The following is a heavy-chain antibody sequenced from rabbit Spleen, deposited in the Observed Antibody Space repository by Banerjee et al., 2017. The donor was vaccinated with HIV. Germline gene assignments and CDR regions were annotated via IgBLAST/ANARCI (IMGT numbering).Heavy chain of an antibody. D-gene: IGHD2-1*01. CDR3: ARDLDGVIGWNFGW. J-gene: IGHJ4*01. Sequence: QSLEESGGDLVKPGASLTLTCTASGFSFSGSSYMCWVHQPPGKGLEWIACIETDSSGFTYFAAWAKGRFTISKTSSTTVTLQVTSLTAADTATYFCARDLDGVIGWNFGWWGPGTLVTVS. V-gene: IGHV1S40*01. CDR1: GFSFSGSSY. CDR2: IETDSSGFT.